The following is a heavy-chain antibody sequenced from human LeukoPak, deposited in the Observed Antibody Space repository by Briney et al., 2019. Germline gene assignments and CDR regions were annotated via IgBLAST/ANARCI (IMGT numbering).Heavy chain of an antibody. CDR1: GFTFSSYA. CDR2: IRDNSYTT. CDR3: VKPPVYATPSVVY. V-gene: IGHV3-23*01. Sequence: GGSLRLSCSASGFTFSSYAMNWVRQAPGKGLEWVSAIRDNSYTTYYADSVKGRFTISRDDSKNTLHLHMASLRVEDTAVYYCVKPPVYATPSVVYWGHGALVTVSS. D-gene: IGHD2-15*01. J-gene: IGHJ4*01.